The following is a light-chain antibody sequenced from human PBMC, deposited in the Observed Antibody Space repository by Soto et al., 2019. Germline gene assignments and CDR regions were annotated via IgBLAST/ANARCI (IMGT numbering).Light chain of an antibody. V-gene: IGKV3-20*01. J-gene: IGKJ1*01. Sequence: EIVLTQSPATLSVSPGERATLSCRASLSVTSNYLAWYQQKPGQAPRLLIYGISSRATGVPDRFSGSGSGTDFTLTISRLEPEDFAVYYCQQYTDWPLTFGQGTKVDIK. CDR1: LSVTSNY. CDR3: QQYTDWPLT. CDR2: GIS.